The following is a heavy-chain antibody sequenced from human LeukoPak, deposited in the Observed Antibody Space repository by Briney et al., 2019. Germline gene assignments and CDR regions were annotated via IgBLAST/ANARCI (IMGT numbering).Heavy chain of an antibody. Sequence: SQTLSLTCTVSGGSISSGGYYWSWIRQHPGKGLEWIGYIYYSGSTYYNPSLKSRVTISVDTSKNQFSLKLSSVTAADTAVYYCARDSSSHYYYYGMDVWGQGTTVTVPS. D-gene: IGHD6-13*01. CDR1: GGSISSGGYY. V-gene: IGHV4-31*03. CDR2: IYYSGST. J-gene: IGHJ6*02. CDR3: ARDSSSHYYYYGMDV.